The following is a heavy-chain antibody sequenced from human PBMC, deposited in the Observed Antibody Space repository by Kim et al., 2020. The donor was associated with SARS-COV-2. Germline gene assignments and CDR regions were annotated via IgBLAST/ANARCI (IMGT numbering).Heavy chain of an antibody. CDR2: MKANSGDT. J-gene: IGHJ4*01. D-gene: IGHD3-16*01. V-gene: IGHV1-2*02. CDR1: GYTFSGYY. Sequence: ASVKVSCKTSGYTFSGYYMHWVRQAPGQGLEWMGWMKANSGDTKYAQKFQGRVTMTRDTSISTAYMELSSLRSDDTAVYYCARLWGSSEGDYWGQEPWSPSPQ. CDR3: ARLWGSSEGDY.